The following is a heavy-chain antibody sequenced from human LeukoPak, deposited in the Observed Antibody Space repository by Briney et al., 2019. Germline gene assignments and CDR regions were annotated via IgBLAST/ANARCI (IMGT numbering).Heavy chain of an antibody. CDR2: ISSSGSTI. V-gene: IGHV3-48*04. D-gene: IGHD2-8*01. J-gene: IGHJ6*03. CDR3: ARDPGLVLMNYYYYYMDV. Sequence: GGSLRLSCAASGFTFGSYWMNWIRQAPGKGLEWVSYISSSGSTIYYADSVKGRFTISRDNAKNSLYLQMNSLRAEDTAVYYCARDPGLVLMNYYYYYMDVWGKGTTVTVSS. CDR1: GFTFGSYW.